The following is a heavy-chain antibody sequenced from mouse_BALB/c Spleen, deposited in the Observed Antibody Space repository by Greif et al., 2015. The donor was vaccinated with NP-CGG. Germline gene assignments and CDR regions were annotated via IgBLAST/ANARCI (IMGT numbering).Heavy chain of an antibody. CDR2: INSDGGST. Sequence: EVKVVESGGGLVQPGESLKLSCESNEYEFPSHDMSWVRKTPEKRLELVAAINSDGGSTYYPDTMERRFIISRDNTKKTLYLQMSSLRSEDTALYYCASYDYDGGFACWGQGTLVTVSA. J-gene: IGHJ3*01. CDR1: EYEFPSHD. V-gene: IGHV5-2*01. D-gene: IGHD2-4*01. CDR3: ASYDYDGGFAC.